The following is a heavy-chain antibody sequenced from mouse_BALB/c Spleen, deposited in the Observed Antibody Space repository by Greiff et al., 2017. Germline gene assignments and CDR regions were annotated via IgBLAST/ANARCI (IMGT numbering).Heavy chain of an antibody. V-gene: IGHV5-17*02. Sequence: EVQRVESGGGLVKPGGSRKLSCAASGFTFSSFGMHWVRQAPEKGLEWVAYISSGSSTIYYADTVKGRFTISRDNPKNTLFLQMTSLRSEDTAMYYCAREGTTAPGDYWGQGNSVTVSS. D-gene: IGHD1-2*01. CDR1: GFTFSSFG. J-gene: IGHJ4*01. CDR3: AREGTTAPGDY. CDR2: ISSGSSTI.